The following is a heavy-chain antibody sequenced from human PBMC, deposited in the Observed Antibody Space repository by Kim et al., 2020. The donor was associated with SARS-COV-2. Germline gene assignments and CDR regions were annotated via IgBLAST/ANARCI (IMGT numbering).Heavy chain of an antibody. CDR1: GGSFSGYY. D-gene: IGHD5-18*01. V-gene: IGHV4-34*01. J-gene: IGHJ5*02. CDR2: INHSGST. Sequence: SETLSLTCAVYGGSFSGYYWSWIRQPPGKGLEWIGEINHSGSTNYNPSLKSRVTISVDTSKNQFSLKLSSVTAADTAVYYCARGYWGGYSYNPWGQGTLV. CDR3: ARGYWGGYSYNP.